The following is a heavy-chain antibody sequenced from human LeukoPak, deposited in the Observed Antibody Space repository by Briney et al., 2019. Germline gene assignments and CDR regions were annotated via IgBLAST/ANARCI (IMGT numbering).Heavy chain of an antibody. Sequence: GRSLRLSCTASGFPFSGYGMHWVRQAPGKGPEWVAAISSDGSKKDYADSVEGRFSISRDKSKNTLYLQMNGLRPEDTAVYYCATEYDNLDDYFDYWGQGTLVIVSS. CDR2: ISSDGSKK. CDR3: ATEYDNLDDYFDY. D-gene: IGHD1-1*01. V-gene: IGHV3-30*03. J-gene: IGHJ4*02. CDR1: GFPFSGYG.